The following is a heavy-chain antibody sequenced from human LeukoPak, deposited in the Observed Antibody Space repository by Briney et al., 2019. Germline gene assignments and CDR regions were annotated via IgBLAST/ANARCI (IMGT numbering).Heavy chain of an antibody. CDR1: GFTFSDYY. D-gene: IGHD3-3*01. V-gene: IGHV3-11*01. CDR3: ARDPSLRFLEWLQYYFDY. Sequence: GGSLRLSCAASGFTFSDYYMSWIRQAPGKGLEWVSYISSSGSTIYYADSVKGRFTISRDNAKNSLYLQTNSLRAEDTAVYYCARDPSLRFLEWLQYYFDYWGQGTLVTVSS. J-gene: IGHJ4*02. CDR2: ISSSGSTI.